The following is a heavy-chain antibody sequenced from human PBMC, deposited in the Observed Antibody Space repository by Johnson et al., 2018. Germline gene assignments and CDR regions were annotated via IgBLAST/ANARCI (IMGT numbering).Heavy chain of an antibody. CDR1: GFTVSSNY. CDR2: IYSGGST. Sequence: QLVESGGGLVQPGGSLRLSCAASGFTVSSNYMSWVRQAPGKGLEWVSVIYSGGSTYYADSVKGQFTIPRDNSKNTLYLQMNSLSAEDTVVYYCARVGWVLQTSYYMDGWGKGTTVTVSS. V-gene: IGHV3-66*02. J-gene: IGHJ6*03. CDR3: ARVGWVLQTSYYMDG. D-gene: IGHD3-22*01.